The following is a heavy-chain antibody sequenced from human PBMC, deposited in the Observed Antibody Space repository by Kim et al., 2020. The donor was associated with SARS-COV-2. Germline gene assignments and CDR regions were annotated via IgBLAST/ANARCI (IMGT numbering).Heavy chain of an antibody. CDR2: ISYDGSNK. V-gene: IGHV3-30*18. Sequence: GGSLRLSCAASGFTFSSYGMHWVRQAPGKGLEWVAVISYDGSNKYYADSVKGRFTISRDNSKNTLYLQMNSLRAEDTAVYYCAKALVGGYDFDYYYYGMDVWGQGTTVTVSS. J-gene: IGHJ6*02. D-gene: IGHD5-12*01. CDR1: GFTFSSYG. CDR3: AKALVGGYDFDYYYYGMDV.